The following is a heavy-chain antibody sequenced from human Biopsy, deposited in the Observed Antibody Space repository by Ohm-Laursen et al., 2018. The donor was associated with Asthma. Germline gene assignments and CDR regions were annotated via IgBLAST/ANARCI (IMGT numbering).Heavy chain of an antibody. V-gene: IGHV1-18*04. CDR3: ARDGPVGAPLDY. CDR2: ISDYNGNT. J-gene: IGHJ4*02. CDR1: GYTFTSYC. Sequence: EASVTVSCKPSGYTFTSYCMHWVRQAPGHGIEWMGWISDYNGNTNYAQKLQGRVTMTTDTSTSTAYMELRSLRSDDTAVYYCARDGPVGAPLDYWGQGTLVTVSS. D-gene: IGHD1-26*01.